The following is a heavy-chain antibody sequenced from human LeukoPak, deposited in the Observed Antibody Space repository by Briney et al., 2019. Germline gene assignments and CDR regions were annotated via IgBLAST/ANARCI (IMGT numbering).Heavy chain of an antibody. Sequence: ASVKVSCKASGSTFSNSGISWVRQAPGQGLEWMGWISGNNDNPNYGQKFQGRLTVTTDSSTNTAYMELRNLRSDDTAVYYCARDGTSTDDYWGQGTLVTVSS. CDR1: GSTFSNSG. J-gene: IGHJ4*02. CDR2: ISGNNDNP. D-gene: IGHD2-2*01. CDR3: ARDGTSTDDY. V-gene: IGHV1-18*01.